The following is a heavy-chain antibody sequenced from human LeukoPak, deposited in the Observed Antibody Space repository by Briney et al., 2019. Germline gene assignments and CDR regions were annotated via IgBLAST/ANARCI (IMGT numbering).Heavy chain of an antibody. V-gene: IGHV1-58*01. CDR2: IVVGTGKT. Sequence: GASVKVSCKASGFTNTNSSVQWVRQARGQRPEWIGWIVVGTGKTYYAQRLQERVTITRDMSTGTVDMELSSLRSEDTAVYYCAATSIRMVQRIIYYGKDVWGQGTTVPVSS. CDR1: GFTNTNSS. CDR3: AATSIRMVQRIIYYGKDV. J-gene: IGHJ6*02. D-gene: IGHD3-10*01.